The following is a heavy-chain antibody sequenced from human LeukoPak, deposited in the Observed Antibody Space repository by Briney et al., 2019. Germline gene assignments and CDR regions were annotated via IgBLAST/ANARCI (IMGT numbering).Heavy chain of an antibody. CDR1: GFTFSNAW. CDR2: IKSKTDGGTT. J-gene: IGHJ3*02. CDR3: TRGCSGGSCYSDAFDI. Sequence: GGSLRLSCAASGFTFSNAWMSWVRQAPGKGLEWVGRIKSKTDGGTTDYAAPVKGRFTISRDDSKNTLYLQMNSLKTKDTAVYYCTRGCSGGSCYSDAFDIWGQGTMVTVSS. D-gene: IGHD2-15*01. V-gene: IGHV3-15*01.